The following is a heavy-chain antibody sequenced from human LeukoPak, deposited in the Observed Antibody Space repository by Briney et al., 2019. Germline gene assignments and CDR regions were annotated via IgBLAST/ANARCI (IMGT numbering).Heavy chain of an antibody. V-gene: IGHV4-39*01. J-gene: IGHJ4*02. CDR3: ARQEAVAGANYFDY. CDR1: GGSISSYY. CDR2: IYYSGST. Sequence: PSETLSLTCTVSGGSISSYYWGWIRQPPGKGLEWIGSIYYSGSTYYNPSLKSRVTISVDTSKNQFSLKLSSVTAADTAVYYCARQEAVAGANYFDYWGQGTLVTVSS. D-gene: IGHD6-19*01.